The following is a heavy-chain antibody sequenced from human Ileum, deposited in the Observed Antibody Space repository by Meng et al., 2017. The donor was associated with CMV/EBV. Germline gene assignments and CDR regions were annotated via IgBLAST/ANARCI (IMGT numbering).Heavy chain of an antibody. D-gene: IGHD2-2*01. V-gene: IGHV3-74*01. Sequence: LSCAASGFTFSTYWMHWVRQAPGKGLVWVSRINSDGSSTNYADSVKGRFTISRDNAKNTLYLQMNSLRAEDSAVYYCTRRKVGFDPWDQGTLVTVSS. CDR1: GFTFSTYW. J-gene: IGHJ5*02. CDR3: TRRKVGFDP. CDR2: INSDGSST.